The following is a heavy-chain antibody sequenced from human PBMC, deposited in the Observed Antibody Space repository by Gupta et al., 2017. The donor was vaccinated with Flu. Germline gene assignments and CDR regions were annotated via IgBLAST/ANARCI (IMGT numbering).Heavy chain of an antibody. D-gene: IGHD2-15*01. V-gene: IGHV5-51*01. CDR3: ASPADLVGAAGGADFDV. CDR2: IFPGDSDI. Sequence: GWVRQKSGKGLEWVGIIFPGDSDIRYSPSFQGQVAISADRSTSTAYLQWSSLQASDTAMYYCASPADLVGAAGGADFDVWGQGTMVTVSS. J-gene: IGHJ3*01.